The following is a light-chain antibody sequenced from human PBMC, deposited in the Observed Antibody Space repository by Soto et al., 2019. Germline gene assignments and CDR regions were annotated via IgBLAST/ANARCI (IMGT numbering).Light chain of an antibody. CDR2: FAS. V-gene: IGLV2-14*01. CDR3: SSYTSSDTPHV. CDR1: SSDVGGYNY. J-gene: IGLJ1*01. Sequence: QSALTQPASVSGSPERSITISGTGTSSDVGGYNYASWYQQHPDKAPKLLIYFASNRPSGVPTRLSGSKSGNTASLTISGLQAEDEAEYTCSSYTSSDTPHVFGAGTKLTVL.